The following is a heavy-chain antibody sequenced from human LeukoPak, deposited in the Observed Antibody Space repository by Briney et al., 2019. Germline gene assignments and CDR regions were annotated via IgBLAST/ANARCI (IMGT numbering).Heavy chain of an antibody. D-gene: IGHD4-17*01. J-gene: IGHJ4*02. Sequence: PSETLSLTCTVSGGSISSGGYSWSWIRQPPGKGLEWIGYIYYSGSTYYNSSLKSRVTISVDRSKNQFSLKLSSVTAADTAVYYCARGDTVTTPFDYWGQGNLVTVSS. CDR1: GGSISSGGYS. CDR2: IYYSGST. V-gene: IGHV4-30-2*01. CDR3: ARGDTVTTPFDY.